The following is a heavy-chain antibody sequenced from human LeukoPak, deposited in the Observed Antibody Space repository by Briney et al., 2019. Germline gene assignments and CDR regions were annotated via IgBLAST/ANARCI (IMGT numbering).Heavy chain of an antibody. D-gene: IGHD1-14*01. V-gene: IGHV4-61*02. CDR3: ARERDNWNHETRAFDY. Sequence: PSQTLSLTCTVSGGSISSGSYYWSWIRQPAGKGLEWIGRIYTSGSTNYNPSLKSRVTISVDTSKNQFSLKLSSVTAADTAVYYCARERDNWNHETRAFDYWGQGTLVTVSS. CDR1: GGSISSGSYY. J-gene: IGHJ4*02. CDR2: IYTSGST.